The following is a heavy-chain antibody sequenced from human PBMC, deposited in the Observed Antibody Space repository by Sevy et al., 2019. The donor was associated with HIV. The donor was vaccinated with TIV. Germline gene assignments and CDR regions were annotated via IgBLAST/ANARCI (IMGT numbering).Heavy chain of an antibody. J-gene: IGHJ4*02. CDR2: LSFGCGEI. CDR3: AREGCTKPHDY. CDR1: GFTFSKYS. Sequence: GGSLRLSCAASGFTFSKYSMSWVRQPPGKGLEWVSTLSFGCGEINYADSVKGRFTISRVNSKGSVYLQMNNLRPDDTAVYYCAREGCTKPHDYWGQGTLVTVSS. V-gene: IGHV3-23*01. D-gene: IGHD2-8*01.